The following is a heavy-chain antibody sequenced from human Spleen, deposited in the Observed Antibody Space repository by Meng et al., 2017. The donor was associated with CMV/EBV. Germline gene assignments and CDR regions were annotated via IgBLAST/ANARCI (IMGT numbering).Heavy chain of an antibody. D-gene: IGHD3-22*01. CDR3: AKVGGLSYYDSSGYPPVFDY. Sequence: GGSLRLSCAASGFTFSSYAMHWVRQAPGKGLEWVAVASFAGGPEYYADSVKGRFTISRDSSKNTLYLHMNSLRAEDTAVYYCAKVGGLSYYDSSGYPPVFDYWGQGTLVTVSS. J-gene: IGHJ4*02. CDR2: ASFAGGPE. V-gene: IGHV3-30-3*01. CDR1: GFTFSSYA.